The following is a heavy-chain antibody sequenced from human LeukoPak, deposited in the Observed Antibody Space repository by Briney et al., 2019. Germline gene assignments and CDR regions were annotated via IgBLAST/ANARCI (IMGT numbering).Heavy chain of an antibody. J-gene: IGHJ4*02. V-gene: IGHV3-23*01. D-gene: IGHD4-11*01. Sequence: GGSLRLSCAASGFTFSSYAMSWVRQAPGKGLEWVSAISGSGGSTYYADSVKGRFTISRDNSKNTLYLQMNSLGAEDTAVYYCAKREVDYRVAYWGQGTLVTVSS. CDR1: GFTFSSYA. CDR3: AKREVDYRVAY. CDR2: ISGSGGST.